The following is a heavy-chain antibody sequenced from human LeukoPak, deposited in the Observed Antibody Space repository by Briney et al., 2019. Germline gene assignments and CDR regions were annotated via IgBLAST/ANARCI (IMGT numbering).Heavy chain of an antibody. J-gene: IGHJ4*02. CDR3: ARQQLALSYYFGN. V-gene: IGHV4-59*08. D-gene: IGHD6-13*01. Sequence: PSETLSLTCAVSGGSISSYYWSWIRQPPGKGLEWVGYIHYSGSSKYNPSLKSRVTMSVDTSKNQFSLKLSSVTAADTAVYYCARQQLALSYYFGNWGQGTLVTVSS. CDR2: IHYSGSS. CDR1: GGSISSYY.